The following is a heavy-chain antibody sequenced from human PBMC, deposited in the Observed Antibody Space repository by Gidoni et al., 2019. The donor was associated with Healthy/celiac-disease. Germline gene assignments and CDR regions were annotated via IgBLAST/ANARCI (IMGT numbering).Heavy chain of an antibody. V-gene: IGHV4-59*01. D-gene: IGHD1-1*01. J-gene: IGHJ6*02. Sequence: QVQLQESGPGLVKPSETLSLTCTVSGGSISSYYWSWIRQPPGKGLEWIGYIYYSGSTNYNPSLKSRVTISVDTSKNQFSLKLSSVTAADTAVYYCARDLIGDDRTQATRMDVWGQGTTVTVSS. CDR3: ARDLIGDDRTQATRMDV. CDR1: GGSISSYY. CDR2: IYYSGST.